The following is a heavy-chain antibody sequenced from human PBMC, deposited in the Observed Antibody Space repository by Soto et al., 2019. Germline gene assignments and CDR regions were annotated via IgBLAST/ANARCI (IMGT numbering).Heavy chain of an antibody. CDR1: GFTFSSYA. J-gene: IGHJ4*02. V-gene: IGHV3-30-3*01. D-gene: IGHD6-19*01. CDR3: ARENSSGCFGY. Sequence: PGGSLRLSCAASGFTFSSYAMHWVRQAPGKGLEWVAVISYDGSNKYYADSVKGRFTISRDNSKNTLYLQMNSLRAEDTAVYYCARENSSGCFGYWGQGTLVTVSS. CDR2: ISYDGSNK.